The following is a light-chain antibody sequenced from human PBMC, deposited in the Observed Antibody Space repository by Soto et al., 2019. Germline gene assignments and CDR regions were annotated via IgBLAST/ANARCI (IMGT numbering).Light chain of an antibody. Sequence: DIQITQSPSTLSASVGDSVTITCRASQSISSWLAWYQQKPGKAPKLLIYDASSLESGVPSRFSGSGSGTEFTLTISSLQPDDFATYYCQQYNSYSYTFGQGTKLDLK. J-gene: IGKJ2*01. CDR3: QQYNSYSYT. CDR1: QSISSW. CDR2: DAS. V-gene: IGKV1-5*01.